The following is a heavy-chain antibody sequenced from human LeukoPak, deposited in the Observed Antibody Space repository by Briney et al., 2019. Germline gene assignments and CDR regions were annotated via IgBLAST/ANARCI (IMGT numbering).Heavy chain of an antibody. CDR1: GYSFTGYY. J-gene: IGHJ2*01. V-gene: IGHV1-2*02. CDR2: INPNSGGT. Sequence: GASVNVSCKASGYSFTGYYMHWVRQAPGQGLEWMGWINPNSGGTNYAQKFQGRITMTRDTSISTAYMDLSSLKSDDTGIYFCAREPIRVFDYFDLWGRGTLVSVSS. D-gene: IGHD3-9*01. CDR3: AREPIRVFDYFDL.